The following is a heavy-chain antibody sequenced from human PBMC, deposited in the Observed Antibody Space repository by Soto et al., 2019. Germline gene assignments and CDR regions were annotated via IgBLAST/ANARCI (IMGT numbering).Heavy chain of an antibody. J-gene: IGHJ5*02. CDR1: GGSVSSGDYY. Sequence: LTCTVSGGSVSSGDYYWSWIRQPPGKGLEWIGYIYYSGSTNYNPSLKSRVSISLDTSKNQFSLRLTSVTAADTAVYYCARIPVDTYMINWFDPWGQGTLVTVSS. V-gene: IGHV4-61*08. D-gene: IGHD5-18*01. CDR2: IYYSGST. CDR3: ARIPVDTYMINWFDP.